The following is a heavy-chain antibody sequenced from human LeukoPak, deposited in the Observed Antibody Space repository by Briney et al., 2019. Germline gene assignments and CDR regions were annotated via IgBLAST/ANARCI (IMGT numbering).Heavy chain of an antibody. V-gene: IGHV4-34*01. J-gene: IGHJ4*02. CDR2: INHSGST. CDR3: ARGTPPPVVVVAASLDY. D-gene: IGHD2-15*01. Sequence: SETLSLTCAVYGGSFSGYYWSWIRQPPGKGLEWIGEINHSGSTNYNPSLKSRVTISVDTSKNQFSLRLSSVTAADTPVYYCARGTPPPVVVVAASLDYWGQGTLVTVSS. CDR1: GGSFSGYY.